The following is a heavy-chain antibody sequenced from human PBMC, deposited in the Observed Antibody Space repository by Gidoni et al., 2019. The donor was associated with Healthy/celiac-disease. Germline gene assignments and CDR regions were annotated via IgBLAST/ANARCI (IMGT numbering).Heavy chain of an antibody. Sequence: EVQLVESGGGLVQPGGSLKLSCAASGFTFSGAAMHWVRQASGKGLEWVGRIRSKANSYATAYAASVKGRFTISRDDSKNTAYLQMNSLKTEDTAVYYCTRRAVTGNWGQGTLVTVSS. J-gene: IGHJ4*02. V-gene: IGHV3-73*02. CDR3: TRRAVTGN. D-gene: IGHD4-17*01. CDR1: GFTFSGAA. CDR2: IRSKANSYAT.